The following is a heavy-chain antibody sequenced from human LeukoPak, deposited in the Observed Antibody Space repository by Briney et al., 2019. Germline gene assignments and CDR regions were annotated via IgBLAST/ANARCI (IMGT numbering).Heavy chain of an antibody. Sequence: GGSLRLSCAASGFTFSNYAMSWVRQAPGKGLEWVSAISGSGGSTYYADSVKGRFTISRDKSQNTLYPQMNSLRVEDTAVYYCAKDQSNIAVAGTHDHWGQGTLVTVSS. CDR3: AKDQSNIAVAGTHDH. CDR2: ISGSGGST. J-gene: IGHJ4*02. D-gene: IGHD6-19*01. V-gene: IGHV3-23*01. CDR1: GFTFSNYA.